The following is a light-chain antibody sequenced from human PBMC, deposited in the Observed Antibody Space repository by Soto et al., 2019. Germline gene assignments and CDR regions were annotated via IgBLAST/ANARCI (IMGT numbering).Light chain of an antibody. CDR3: QHRSNWPLT. J-gene: IGKJ4*01. Sequence: EIVLTQSPATLSLSPGERATLSCRASQSVSSYLACYQQKPGQAPRLLIYDASNRAAGIPARFSGSGSGTDFTLTISSLEPEDFAVYYCQHRSNWPLTFGGGTKVEIK. V-gene: IGKV3-11*01. CDR1: QSVSSY. CDR2: DAS.